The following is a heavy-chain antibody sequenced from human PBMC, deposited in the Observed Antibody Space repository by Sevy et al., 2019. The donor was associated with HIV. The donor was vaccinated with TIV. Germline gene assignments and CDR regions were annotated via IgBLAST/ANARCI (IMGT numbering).Heavy chain of an antibody. CDR2: ISSSSSTI. CDR3: AVSSAERGYSYGYSAYYYYGMDV. Sequence: GGSLRLSCAASGFTFSSYSMNWVRQAPGKGLEWVSYISSSSSTIYYADSVKGRFTISRDNAKNSLYLQMNSLRDEDTAVYYCAVSSAERGYSYGYSAYYYYGMDVWGQGTTVTVSS. J-gene: IGHJ6*02. V-gene: IGHV3-48*02. D-gene: IGHD5-18*01. CDR1: GFTFSSYS.